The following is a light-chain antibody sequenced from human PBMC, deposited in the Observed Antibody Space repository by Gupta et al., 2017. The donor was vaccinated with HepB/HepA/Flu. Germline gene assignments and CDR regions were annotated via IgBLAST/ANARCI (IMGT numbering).Light chain of an antibody. Sequence: DIQMTQSPSSLSASVGDRVTITCRASQSISSYLNWYQQKPGKAPKLLIYAASSLQSGVPSRFSGSGSGTDFTLTISSLQPEDFATYYCQQSDSTPIGFGQGTRMEIK. CDR2: AAS. V-gene: IGKV1-39*01. CDR1: QSISSY. J-gene: IGKJ5*01. CDR3: QQSDSTPIG.